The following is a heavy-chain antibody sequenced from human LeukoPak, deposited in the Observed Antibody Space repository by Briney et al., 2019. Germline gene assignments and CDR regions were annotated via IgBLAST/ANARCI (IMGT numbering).Heavy chain of an antibody. CDR1: EFTVSRNY. CDR2: IYSGGNT. CDR3: ARGISDGGNVFDY. Sequence: GGSLRLSCVASEFTVSRNYMTWVRQAPGKGLEWVSVIYSGGNTYYADYVKGRFTVSRDNSKKKLYLQMDSLRAEDTAVYYCARGISDGGNVFDYWGQGTLVTVSS. V-gene: IGHV3-53*01. J-gene: IGHJ4*02.